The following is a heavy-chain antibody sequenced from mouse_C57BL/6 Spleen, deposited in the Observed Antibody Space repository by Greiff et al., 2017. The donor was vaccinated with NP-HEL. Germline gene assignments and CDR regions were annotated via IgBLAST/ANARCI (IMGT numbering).Heavy chain of an antibody. CDR3: TRVFITTVEGAMDY. D-gene: IGHD1-1*01. V-gene: IGHV5-9-1*02. J-gene: IGHJ4*01. CDR2: ISSGGDYI. CDR1: GFTFSSYA. Sequence: EVQRVESGEGLVKPGGSLKLSCAASGFTFSSYAMSWVRQTPEKRLEWVAYISSGGDYIYYADTVKGRFTISRDNARNTLYLQMSSLKSEDTAMYYCTRVFITTVEGAMDYWGQGTSVTVSS.